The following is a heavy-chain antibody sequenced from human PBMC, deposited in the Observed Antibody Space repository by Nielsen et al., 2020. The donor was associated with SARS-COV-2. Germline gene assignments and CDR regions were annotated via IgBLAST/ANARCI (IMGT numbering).Heavy chain of an antibody. J-gene: IGHJ4*02. CDR3: ARSPKPYYFDY. CDR1: GYSFTSYW. Sequence: GGSLRLSCKGSGYSFTSYWISWVRQLPGKGLEWMGRIDPSDSYTNYSPSFQGHVTISADKSISTAYLQWSSLKASDTAMYYCARSPKPYYFDYWGQGTLVTVSS. CDR2: IDPSDSYT. D-gene: IGHD1-14*01. V-gene: IGHV5-10-1*01.